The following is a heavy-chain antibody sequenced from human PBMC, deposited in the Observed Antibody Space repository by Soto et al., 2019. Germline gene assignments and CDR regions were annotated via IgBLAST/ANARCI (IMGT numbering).Heavy chain of an antibody. Sequence: PSETLSLTCTVSGGSISSTTYYWGWMRQPPGKGLEWIASFFIGGNTYYNPSLKSRVTISVDTSKNQFSLKLSSVTAADTAVYYCARDRLRIAARPLWANWFDPWGQGTLVTVSS. D-gene: IGHD6-6*01. CDR3: ARDRLRIAARPLWANWFDP. CDR2: FFIGGNT. V-gene: IGHV4-39*02. CDR1: GGSISSTTYY. J-gene: IGHJ5*02.